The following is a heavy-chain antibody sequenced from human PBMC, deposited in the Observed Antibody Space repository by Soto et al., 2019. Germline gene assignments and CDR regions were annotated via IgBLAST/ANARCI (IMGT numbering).Heavy chain of an antibody. V-gene: IGHV5-51*01. D-gene: IGHD2-2*01. J-gene: IGHJ6*02. CDR1: GYSFTSYW. CDR2: IYPGDSDT. Sequence: GESLKISCKGSGYSFTSYWIGWVRQMPGKGLEWMGIIYPGDSDTRYSPSFQGQVTISADKSISTAYLQWSSLKASDTAMYYCARAVPAAMRYYYYGMDVWGQGTTVTVSS. CDR3: ARAVPAAMRYYYYGMDV.